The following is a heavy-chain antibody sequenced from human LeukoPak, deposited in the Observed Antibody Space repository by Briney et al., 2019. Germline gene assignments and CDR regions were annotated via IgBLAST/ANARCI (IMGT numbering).Heavy chain of an antibody. CDR1: GGSFSGYY. CDR3: ASMRQQLPRYYYYGMDV. J-gene: IGHJ6*02. CDR2: INHSGST. Sequence: SETLSLTCAVYGGSFSGYYWSWIRQPPGKGLEWIGEINHSGSTNYNPSLKSRVTISVDTSKNQFSLKLSSATAADTAVYYCASMRQQLPRYYYYGMDVWGQGTTVTVSS. D-gene: IGHD6-13*01. V-gene: IGHV4-34*01.